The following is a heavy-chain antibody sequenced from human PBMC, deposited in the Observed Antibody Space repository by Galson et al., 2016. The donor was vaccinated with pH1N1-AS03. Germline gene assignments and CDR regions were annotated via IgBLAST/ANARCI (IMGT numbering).Heavy chain of an antibody. D-gene: IGHD3-3*01. J-gene: IGHJ3*02. V-gene: IGHV3-7*03. CDR2: IKQDGSEK. CDR3: ARGKDFWSGYPDDAFDI. CDR1: GITFSGYW. Sequence: SLRLSCAASGITFSGYWMTWVRQAPGKGLEWVANIKQDGSEKYSVDSVKGRFTISRDNAKNSLCLQMNSLRAEDTAVYYCARGKDFWSGYPDDAFDIWGQGTMVTVSS.